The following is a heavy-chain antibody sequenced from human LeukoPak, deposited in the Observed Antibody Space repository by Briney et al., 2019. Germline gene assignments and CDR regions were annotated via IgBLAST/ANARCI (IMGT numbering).Heavy chain of an antibody. V-gene: IGHV3-33*01. CDR1: GFTFSSYG. D-gene: IGHD3-22*01. Sequence: GRSLRLSCAASGFTFSSYGMHWVRQAPGKGLEWVAVIWYDGGNKYYADSVKGRFTISRDNSKNTLYLQMNSLRAEDTAVYYCTRYYYDSSGYYYLFDYWGQGTLVTVSS. J-gene: IGHJ4*02. CDR2: IWYDGGNK. CDR3: TRYYYDSSGYYYLFDY.